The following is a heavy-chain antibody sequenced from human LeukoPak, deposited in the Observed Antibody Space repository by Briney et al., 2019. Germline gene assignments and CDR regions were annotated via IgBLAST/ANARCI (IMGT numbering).Heavy chain of an antibody. Sequence: GGSLRLSCAASGFTFSTYIMNWVRQAPGKGLEWVSSISSGSSYIYYADSVKGRFTISRDNAKNSLYLQMNSLRVEDTAVYYCASGSGSYGHLDYWGQGTLVTVSS. V-gene: IGHV3-21*01. D-gene: IGHD1-26*01. CDR3: ASGSGSYGHLDY. J-gene: IGHJ4*02. CDR1: GFTFSTYI. CDR2: ISSGSSYI.